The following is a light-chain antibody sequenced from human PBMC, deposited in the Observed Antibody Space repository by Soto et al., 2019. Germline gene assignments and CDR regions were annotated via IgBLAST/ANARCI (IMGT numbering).Light chain of an antibody. CDR3: QSYASSLSAVV. CDR2: GNS. J-gene: IGLJ2*01. CDR1: SSNIGAGHD. Sequence: QSVLTQPPSVSGAPGQRVTISCAGSSSNIGAGHDVHWYQQLPGTAPKLLIYGNSNRPSGVPDRFSGSKSDTSGSLAITGLQAEDEADYYCQSYASSLSAVVFGGWTKLTVL. V-gene: IGLV1-40*01.